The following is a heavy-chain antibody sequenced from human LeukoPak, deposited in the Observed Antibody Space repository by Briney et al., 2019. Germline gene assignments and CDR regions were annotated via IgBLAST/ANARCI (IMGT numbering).Heavy chain of an antibody. V-gene: IGHV3-21*01. Sequence: KTGGSLRLSCAASGFTFSSYAMSWVRQAPGKGLEWVSSISSSSSYIYYADSVKGRFTISRDNAKNSLYLQMNSLRAEDTAVYYCAREGYCSGGSCYENWFDPWGQGTLVTVSS. D-gene: IGHD2-15*01. J-gene: IGHJ5*02. CDR1: GFTFSSYA. CDR3: AREGYCSGGSCYENWFDP. CDR2: ISSSSSYI.